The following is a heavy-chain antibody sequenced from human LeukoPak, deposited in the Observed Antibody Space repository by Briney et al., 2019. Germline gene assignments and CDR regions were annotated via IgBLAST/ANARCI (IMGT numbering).Heavy chain of an antibody. CDR1: GFTLSSYA. D-gene: IGHD3-22*01. V-gene: IGHV3-23*01. J-gene: IGHJ4*02. CDR2: ISGSGGST. Sequence: PGGSLRLSCAASGFTLSSYAMSWVRRAPGKGLEWVSSISGSGGSTYYADSVKGRFTISRDNSKNTLYLQMNSLRAEDTAVYYCAKSLGGTSSGFYYYYFDYWGQGTLVTVTS. CDR3: AKSLGGTSSGFYYYYFDY.